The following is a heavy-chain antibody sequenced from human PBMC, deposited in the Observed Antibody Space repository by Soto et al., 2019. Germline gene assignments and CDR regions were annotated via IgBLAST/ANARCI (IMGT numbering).Heavy chain of an antibody. Sequence: GGSPRLSCAASGFTFSSYWMHWVRQAPGKGLVWVSRINSDGSSTSYADSVKGRFTISRDNAKNTLYLQMNSLRAEDTAVYYCARENWDTNDAFDIWGQGTMVTVSS. CDR2: INSDGSST. CDR1: GFTFSSYW. D-gene: IGHD7-27*01. J-gene: IGHJ3*02. V-gene: IGHV3-74*01. CDR3: ARENWDTNDAFDI.